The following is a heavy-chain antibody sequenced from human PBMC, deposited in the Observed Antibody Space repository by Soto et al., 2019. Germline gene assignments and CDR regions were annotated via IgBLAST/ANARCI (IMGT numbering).Heavy chain of an antibody. V-gene: IGHV3-30*18. CDR1: GFTFSSYG. CDR3: AKWSGWYASGSYFDY. D-gene: IGHD6-19*01. CDR2: ISYDGSNK. Sequence: ESGGGVVQPGRSLRLSCAASGFTFSSYGMHWVRQAPGKGLEWVAVISYDGSNKYYADSVKGRFTISRDNSKNTLYLQMNSLRAEDTAVYYCAKWSGWYASGSYFDYWGQGTLVTVSS. J-gene: IGHJ4*02.